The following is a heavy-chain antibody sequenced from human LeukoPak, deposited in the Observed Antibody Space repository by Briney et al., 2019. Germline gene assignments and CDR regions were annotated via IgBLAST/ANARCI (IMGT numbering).Heavy chain of an antibody. J-gene: IGHJ4*02. Sequence: SETLSLTCTVSGGSVSSGSYYWSWIRQPPGKGLEWIGVIYYSGSTNYNPSLKSRVTISVDTSKNQFSLKLSSVTAADTAVYYCAREGIGYSYVEWGYFDYWGQGTLVTVSS. D-gene: IGHD5-18*01. CDR1: GGSVSSGSYY. V-gene: IGHV4-61*01. CDR3: AREGIGYSYVEWGYFDY. CDR2: IYYSGST.